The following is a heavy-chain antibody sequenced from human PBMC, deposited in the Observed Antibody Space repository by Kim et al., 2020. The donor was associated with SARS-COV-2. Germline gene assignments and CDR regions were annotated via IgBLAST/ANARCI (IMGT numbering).Heavy chain of an antibody. D-gene: IGHD3-22*01. V-gene: IGHV4-34*01. CDR3: ARGDDDSSGYDCAFDI. J-gene: IGHJ3*02. CDR1: GGSFSGYY. Sequence: SETLSLTCAVYGGSFSGYYWSWIRQPPGKGLEWIGEINHSGSTNYNPSLKSRVTISVDTSKNQFSLKLSSVTAADTAVYYCARGDDDSSGYDCAFDIWGQGTMVTVSS. CDR2: INHSGST.